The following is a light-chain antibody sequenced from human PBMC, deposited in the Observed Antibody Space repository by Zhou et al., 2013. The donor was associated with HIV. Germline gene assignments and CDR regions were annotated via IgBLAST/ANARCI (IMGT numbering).Light chain of an antibody. CDR3: QQYGSSPIT. Sequence: EIVLTQSPGTLSLSPGERATLSCRASQSVGNRYLAWYQQKPGQAPRLLIYGASSRAIGIPDRISGSGSGTDFTLTFSRLEPEDFAVYYCQQYGSSPITFGQGTRLDIK. CDR2: GAS. V-gene: IGKV3-20*01. J-gene: IGKJ5*01. CDR1: QSVGNRY.